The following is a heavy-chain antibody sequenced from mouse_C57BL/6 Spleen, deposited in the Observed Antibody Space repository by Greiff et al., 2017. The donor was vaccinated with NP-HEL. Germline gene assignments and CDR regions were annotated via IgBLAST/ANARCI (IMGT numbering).Heavy chain of an antibody. CDR1: GYTFTSYW. CDR3: ARNYYGSSPFYWYFDV. Sequence: VQLQQPGTELVKPGASVKLSCKASGYTFTSYWMHWVKQRPGQGLEWIGNINPSNGGTNYNEKFKSKATLTVDKSSSTAYMQLSSLTSEDSAVYYCARNYYGSSPFYWYFDVWGTGTTVTVSS. D-gene: IGHD1-1*01. J-gene: IGHJ1*03. V-gene: IGHV1-53*01. CDR2: INPSNGGT.